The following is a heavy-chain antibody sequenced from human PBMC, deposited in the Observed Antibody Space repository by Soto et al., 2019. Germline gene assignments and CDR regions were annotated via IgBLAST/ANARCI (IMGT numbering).Heavy chain of an antibody. J-gene: IGHJ4*02. CDR2: ISGSGGST. V-gene: IGHV3-23*01. Sequence: GWSLRLSCAASGFTFSSHAMSWVRQAPGKGLEWVSAISGSGGSTYYADSVKGRFTISRDNSKNTLYLQMNSLRAEDTAVYYCAKDYYGDYGTYYFDYWGQGTLVTVSS. CDR3: AKDYYGDYGTYYFDY. D-gene: IGHD4-17*01. CDR1: GFTFSSHA.